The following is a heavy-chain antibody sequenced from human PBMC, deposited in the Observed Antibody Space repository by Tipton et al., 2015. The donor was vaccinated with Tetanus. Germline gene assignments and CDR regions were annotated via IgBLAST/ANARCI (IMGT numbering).Heavy chain of an antibody. D-gene: IGHD3-3*01. CDR3: AMHQSGYFTPFDY. CDR2: IYESGDT. CDR1: SGSIRGGTFY. V-gene: IGHV4-39*01. Sequence: TLSLTCTVSSGSIRGGTFYWGWIRQPPGKGLEWIGSIYESGDTYYIPSLKSRVTISVDTSKIQFSLNLNSMADADTGVYYCAMHQSGYFTPFDYWGQGNLVTVSS. J-gene: IGHJ4*02.